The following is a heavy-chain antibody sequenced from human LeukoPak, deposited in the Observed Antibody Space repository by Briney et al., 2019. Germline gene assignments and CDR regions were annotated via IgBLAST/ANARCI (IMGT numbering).Heavy chain of an antibody. V-gene: IGHV3-64*01. CDR2: ISSNGGST. CDR3: ARAARITIFGVVTMETNYYYYYMDV. J-gene: IGHJ6*03. CDR1: GFTFSSYA. Sequence: GGSLGLSCAASGFTFSSYAMHWVRQAPGKGLEYVSAISSNGGSTYYANSVKGRFTISRDNSKNTLYLQMGSLRAEDMAVYYCARAARITIFGVVTMETNYYYYYMDVWGKGTTVTVSS. D-gene: IGHD3-3*01.